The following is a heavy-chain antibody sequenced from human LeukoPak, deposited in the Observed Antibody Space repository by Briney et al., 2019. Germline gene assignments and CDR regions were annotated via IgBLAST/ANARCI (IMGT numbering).Heavy chain of an antibody. CDR1: GFTFSDYY. D-gene: IGHD5-12*01. Sequence: GGSLRLSCAASGFTFSDYYMSWIRQAPGKGLEWVSYISSSGSTIYYADSVKGRFTISRDNAKNALYLQMTNLRLEDTALYYCAKDRVVSGYGPLDIWGQGTMLTVSS. CDR2: ISSSGSTI. CDR3: AKDRVVSGYGPLDI. J-gene: IGHJ3*02. V-gene: IGHV3-11*01.